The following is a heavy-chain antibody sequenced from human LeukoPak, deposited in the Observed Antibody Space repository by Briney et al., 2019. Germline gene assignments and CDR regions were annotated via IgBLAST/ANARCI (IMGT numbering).Heavy chain of an antibody. CDR2: IHTSGST. V-gene: IGHV4-4*07. J-gene: IGHJ4*02. Sequence: SETLSLTCTVSGGSTSNYFCTWLRQSAGKGLEWIGRIHTSGSTNYNPSLKSRVSMSVDTSKNQFSLKLSSVTAADTAVYYCARGSSSTSRARPFDYWGQGTLVTVSS. CDR1: GGSTSNYF. CDR3: ARGSSSTSRARPFDY. D-gene: IGHD2-2*01.